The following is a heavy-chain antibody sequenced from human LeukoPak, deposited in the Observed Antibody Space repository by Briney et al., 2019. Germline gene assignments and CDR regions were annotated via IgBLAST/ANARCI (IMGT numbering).Heavy chain of an antibody. V-gene: IGHV3-21*04. J-gene: IGHJ4*02. D-gene: IGHD6-19*01. CDR1: GFTFNSYT. CDR3: AKVYSSVWTHVGHFDY. Sequence: GGPLRLSCAASGFTFNSYTMYWVRQAPGKGLEWVSSISSSSSHMFYADSVKGRFTISRDNSKNTLYLQMNSLRAEDTAVYYCAKVYSSVWTHVGHFDYWGQGTLVTVSS. CDR2: ISSSSSHM.